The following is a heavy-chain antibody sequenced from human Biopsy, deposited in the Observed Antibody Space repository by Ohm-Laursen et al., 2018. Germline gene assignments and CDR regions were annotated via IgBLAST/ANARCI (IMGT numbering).Heavy chain of an antibody. CDR3: ATDGAGSYNEN. CDR2: ISGSGVTK. Sequence: SLRLSCAAPRFTFSDYFMSWIRQAPGKGLEWLSYISGSGVTKMYADSVKGRFTVSRDNAKNSLYLEMNNLTVEDTAVYYCATDGAGSYNENWGQGTLVSVSS. D-gene: IGHD3-10*01. J-gene: IGHJ4*02. CDR1: RFTFSDYF. V-gene: IGHV3-11*01.